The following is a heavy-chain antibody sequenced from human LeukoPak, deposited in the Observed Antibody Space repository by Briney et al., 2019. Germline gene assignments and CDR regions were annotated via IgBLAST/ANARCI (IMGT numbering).Heavy chain of an antibody. D-gene: IGHD3-22*01. CDR2: INPNSGGT. V-gene: IGHV1-2*02. CDR3: AGDSQLAYYDSSGYPNWFDP. J-gene: IGHJ5*02. CDR1: GYTFTGYY. Sequence: ASVKVSCKASGYTFTGYYMHWVRQAPGQGLEWMGWINPNSGGTNYAQKFQGRVTMTRDTSISTAYMELSRLRSDDTAVYYCAGDSQLAYYDSSGYPNWFDPWGQGTLVTVSS.